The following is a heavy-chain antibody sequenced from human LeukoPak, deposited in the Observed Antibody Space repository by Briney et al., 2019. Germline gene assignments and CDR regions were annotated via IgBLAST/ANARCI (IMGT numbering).Heavy chain of an antibody. D-gene: IGHD4-23*01. CDR1: GFTFSSYW. CDR2: IKQDGSEK. Sequence: GGFLRLSCAASGFTFSSYWMSWVRQAPGKGLEWVANIKQDGSEKYYVDSVKGRFTISRDNAKNPLYLQMNSLRAEDTAVYYCARAPTVVTSGYWGQGTPVTVSS. J-gene: IGHJ4*02. V-gene: IGHV3-7*01. CDR3: ARAPTVVTSGY.